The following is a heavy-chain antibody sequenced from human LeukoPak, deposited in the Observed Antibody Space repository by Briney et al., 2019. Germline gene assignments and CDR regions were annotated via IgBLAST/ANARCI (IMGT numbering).Heavy chain of an antibody. CDR3: AKGRCSGVGCDSFHS. CDR1: GLRFRSYA. D-gene: IGHD2-15*01. CDR2: ISDDSSFT. V-gene: IGHV3-23*01. J-gene: IGHJ4*02. Sequence: GGSLRLSCVASGLRFRSYAMNWVRQAPGKGLECTSTISDDSSFTYYADSVKGRSAISRDDSKNTLYLQMNNLKVEGTAVYYCAKGRCSGVGCDSFHSWGQGALVTVSS.